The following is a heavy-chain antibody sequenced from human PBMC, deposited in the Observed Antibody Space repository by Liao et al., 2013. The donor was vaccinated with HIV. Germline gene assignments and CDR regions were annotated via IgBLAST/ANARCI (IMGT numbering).Heavy chain of an antibody. J-gene: IGHJ4*02. CDR2: IYYSGST. CDR3: ARGGDYTYYFDY. CDR1: GGSFSGYY. V-gene: IGHV4-34*01. Sequence: QVQLQQWGAGLLKPSETLSLTCAVDGGSFSGYYWSWIRQPPGKGLEWIGYIYYSGSTYYNPSLKSRVTISVDTSKNQFSLKLSSLTAADTAVYYCARGGDYTYYFDYWGQGTLVTVSS. D-gene: IGHD4-17*01.